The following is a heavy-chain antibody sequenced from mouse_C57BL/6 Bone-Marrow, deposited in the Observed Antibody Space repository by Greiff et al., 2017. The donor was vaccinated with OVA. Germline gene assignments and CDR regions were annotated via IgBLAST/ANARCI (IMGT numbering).Heavy chain of an antibody. J-gene: IGHJ2*01. V-gene: IGHV14-4*01. CDR3: TSIYYGNYNFDY. CDR2: IDPENGDT. CDR1: GFNIKDDY. D-gene: IGHD2-1*01. Sequence: EVKLMESGAELVRPGASVKLSCTASGFNIKDDYMHWVKQRPEQGLEWIGWIDPENGDTEYASKFQGKATITADTSSNTAYLQLSSLTSEDTAVYYCTSIYYGNYNFDYWGQGTTLTVSS.